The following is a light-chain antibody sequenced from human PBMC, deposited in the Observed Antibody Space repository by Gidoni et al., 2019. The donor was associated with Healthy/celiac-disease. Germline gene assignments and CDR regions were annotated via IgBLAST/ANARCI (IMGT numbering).Light chain of an antibody. CDR1: QSVSSN. V-gene: IGKV3-15*01. CDR3: QQYNNWPPYT. CDR2: GAS. J-gene: IGKJ2*01. Sequence: EIVMTQSPATLSVSPGERATLSCRASQSVSSNLAWYQQKPGQAPRFLLYGASTRATGIPARFSGSGSGTEFTLTISSLQSEDFAVYYCQQYNNWPPYTFGQGTKLEIK.